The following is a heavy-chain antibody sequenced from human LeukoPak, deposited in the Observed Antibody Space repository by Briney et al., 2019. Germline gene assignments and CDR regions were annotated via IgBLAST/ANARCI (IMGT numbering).Heavy chain of an antibody. J-gene: IGHJ4*02. CDR2: ISGSGGST. V-gene: IGHV3-23*01. CDR1: GFTFSSYA. CDR3: ARDPADY. Sequence: GGSLRLSCAASGFTFSSYAMSWVRQAPGKGLEWVSAISGSGGSTYYADSVKVRFTISRDNAKNSLYLQMNSLRAEDTAVYFCARDPADYWGQGTLVTVSS.